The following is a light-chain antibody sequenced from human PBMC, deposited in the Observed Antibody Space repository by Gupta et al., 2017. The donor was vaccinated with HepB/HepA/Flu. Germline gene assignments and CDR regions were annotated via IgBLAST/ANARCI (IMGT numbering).Light chain of an antibody. J-gene: IGKJ1*01. CDR1: RGLVHSDGNTY. CDR2: KVS. Sequence: EIVMTQTPVSSPVTLGQPASISCRSTRGLVHSDGNTYLSWLHQRPGQPPRLLIYKVSNRFAGVPDRFNGSGAGTDFTLNISRVEAEDVGVYYCRQAKHFPRTFGQGTKVEIK. V-gene: IGKV2-24*01. CDR3: RQAKHFPRT.